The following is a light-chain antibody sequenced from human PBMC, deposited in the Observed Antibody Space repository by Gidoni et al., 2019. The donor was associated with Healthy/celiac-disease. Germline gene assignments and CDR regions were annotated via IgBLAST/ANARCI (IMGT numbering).Light chain of an antibody. J-gene: IGKJ1*01. CDR3: QQYNNWLT. Sequence: EIVITQSPATLSVSPGERATLSCRASQSVSSNLAWYQQKPGQAPRLLIYGASTRATGIPARFSGSGSGTDFTLTISSLQSEDFAVYYCQQYNNWLTFGQGTKVEIK. V-gene: IGKV3-15*01. CDR2: GAS. CDR1: QSVSSN.